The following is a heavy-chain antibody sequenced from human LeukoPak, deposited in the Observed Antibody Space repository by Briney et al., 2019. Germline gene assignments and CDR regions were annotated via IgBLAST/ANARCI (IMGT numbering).Heavy chain of an antibody. CDR1: GASFSGYY. D-gene: IGHD3-9*01. V-gene: IGHV4-34*01. CDR3: ARVGYDILTGSDY. Sequence: SETLSLTCAVYGASFSGYYWSWIRQPPGKGLEWIGEINHSGSTNYTPSLKSRVTISVDTSKNQFSLKLSSVTAADTAVYYCARVGYDILTGSDYWGQGTLVTVSS. CDR2: INHSGST. J-gene: IGHJ4*02.